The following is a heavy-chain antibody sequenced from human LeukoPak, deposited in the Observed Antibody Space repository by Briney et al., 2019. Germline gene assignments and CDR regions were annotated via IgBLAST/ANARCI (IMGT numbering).Heavy chain of an antibody. Sequence: PSETLSLTCTVSGGSISSSSYYWGWIRQPPGKGLEWIGSIYYSGSTYYNPSLKSRVTISVDTSKNQFSLNLSSVTAADTAVYYCAGQNDDFGDYAAGNWFDPWGQGSLVTVSS. CDR1: GGSISSSSYY. CDR3: AGQNDDFGDYAAGNWFDP. V-gene: IGHV4-39*01. D-gene: IGHD4-17*01. J-gene: IGHJ5*02. CDR2: IYYSGST.